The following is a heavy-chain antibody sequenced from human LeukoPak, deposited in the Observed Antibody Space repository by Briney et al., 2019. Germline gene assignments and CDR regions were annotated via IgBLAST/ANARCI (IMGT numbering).Heavy chain of an antibody. CDR3: ARVHGYYDILTGYYRYYFDY. J-gene: IGHJ4*02. CDR1: DGSFSGYY. D-gene: IGHD3-9*01. V-gene: IGHV4-34*01. CDR2: INHSGST. Sequence: SETLSLTCAVYDGSFSGYYWTWIRQPPGKGLEWIGEINHSGSTNYNPSLKSRVTISVDTSKNQFSLKLTSVTAAGTAVYYCARVHGYYDILTGYYRYYFDYRGQGTLVTVSS.